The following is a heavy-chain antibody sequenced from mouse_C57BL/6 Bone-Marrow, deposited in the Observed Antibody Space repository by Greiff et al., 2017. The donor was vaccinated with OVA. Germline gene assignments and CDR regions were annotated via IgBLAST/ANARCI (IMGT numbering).Heavy chain of an antibody. CDR3: ARRGAWFAY. J-gene: IGHJ3*01. Sequence: VQLQQPGAELVRPGSSVKLSCKASGYTFTSYWMDWVKQRPGQGLDWIGNIYPSDSETHYNQKFKDKATLTVDKSSSTAYMQLSSLTSEDSAVYYCARRGAWFAYWGQGTLVTVSA. CDR1: GYTFTSYW. V-gene: IGHV1-61*01. CDR2: IYPSDSET.